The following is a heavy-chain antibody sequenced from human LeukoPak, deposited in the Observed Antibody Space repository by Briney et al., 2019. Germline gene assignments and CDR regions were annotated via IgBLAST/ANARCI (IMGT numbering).Heavy chain of an antibody. CDR1: GGSINSYY. D-gene: IGHD6-13*01. CDR2: IYYSGST. J-gene: IGHJ5*02. Sequence: SETLSLTCTVSGGSINSYYWSWIRQPPGKGLEWIGYIYYSGSTNYNPSLKSRVTISVDTSKNQVSLKLSSVTAADTAVYFCARHSSSSRGWFDPWGQGTLVTVSS. V-gene: IGHV4-59*01. CDR3: ARHSSSSRGWFDP.